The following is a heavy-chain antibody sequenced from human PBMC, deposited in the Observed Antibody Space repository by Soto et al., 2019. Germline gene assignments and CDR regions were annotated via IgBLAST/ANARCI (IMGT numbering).Heavy chain of an antibody. J-gene: IGHJ6*03. CDR1: GFTFSSYW. Sequence: GESLKISCAASGFTFSSYWMSWVRQAPGKGLEWVANIKQDGSEKYYVDSVKGRFTISRDNAKNSLYLQMNSLRAEDTAVYYCARGAYYYYYMDVWGKGTTVTVSS. CDR3: ARGAYYYYYMDV. CDR2: IKQDGSEK. V-gene: IGHV3-7*01.